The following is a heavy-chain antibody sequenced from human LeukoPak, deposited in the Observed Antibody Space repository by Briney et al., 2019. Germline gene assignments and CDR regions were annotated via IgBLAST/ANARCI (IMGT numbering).Heavy chain of an antibody. V-gene: IGHV3-23*01. CDR3: AKVRGMVRGVISP. CDR2: ISGSGGST. J-gene: IGHJ5*02. D-gene: IGHD3-10*01. Sequence: ETLSLTCTVSGGSISSSSYYWGWIRQPPGKGLEWVSAISGSGGSTYYADSVKGRFTISRDNSKNTLYVQMNSLRAEDTAVYYCAKVRGMVRGVISPWGQGTLVTVSS. CDR1: GGSISSSSYY.